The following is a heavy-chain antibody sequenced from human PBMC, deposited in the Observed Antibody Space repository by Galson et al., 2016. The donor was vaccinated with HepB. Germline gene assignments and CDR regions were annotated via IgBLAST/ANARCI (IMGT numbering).Heavy chain of an antibody. D-gene: IGHD3-10*01. J-gene: IGHJ6*02. Sequence: SLRLSCAASGFTFSSYSMNWVRRAPGKGLEWVSYIRSSSNTIYYADSVKGRFTISRDNAKNSLFLQMKSLRDEDTAVYYCARGFWFGLGRKYGMDVWGQGTTVTVSS. V-gene: IGHV3-48*02. CDR1: GFTFSSYS. CDR3: ARGFWFGLGRKYGMDV. CDR2: IRSSSNTI.